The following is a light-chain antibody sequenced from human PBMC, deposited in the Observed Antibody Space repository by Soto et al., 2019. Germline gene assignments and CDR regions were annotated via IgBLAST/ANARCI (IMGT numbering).Light chain of an antibody. Sequence: SYELTQPSSVSVSPGQTARITCSGDVLAKKYVRWFQQKPGQAPMVLIYKDTERPAGIPERFSGSSSGTTVTLTISGAQADDEADYYCYSATNNTLGVFGGGTQLTVL. CDR3: YSATNNTLGV. J-gene: IGLJ3*02. CDR2: KDT. V-gene: IGLV3-27*01. CDR1: VLAKKY.